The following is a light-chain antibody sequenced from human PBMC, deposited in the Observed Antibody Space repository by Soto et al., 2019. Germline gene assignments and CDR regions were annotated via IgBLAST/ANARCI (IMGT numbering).Light chain of an antibody. J-gene: IGKJ1*01. CDR2: AVS. V-gene: IGKV1D-12*01. CDR3: QQANSFPRT. Sequence: DIKMTQSPSSVSASVGDRVTITCRASQAISTWLAWYKQKPGKAPKLLIYAVSNLQTGVPSRFSGSGSGTDFPLTISSLQPEDFATYYCQQANSFPRTFGQGTKVEIK. CDR1: QAISTW.